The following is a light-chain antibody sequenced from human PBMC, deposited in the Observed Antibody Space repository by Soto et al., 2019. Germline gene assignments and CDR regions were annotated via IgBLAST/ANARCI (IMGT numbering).Light chain of an antibody. J-gene: IGKJ3*01. CDR3: QQSYSTPRT. V-gene: IGKV1-39*01. CDR2: AAS. Sequence: DIQMTQSPSSLSASVGDRVTITCRASQSISSYLNWYQQKPGKAPKLLIYAASSLQSGVPSRFGDSGSGTDFTLTISSLQPEDFATYYCQQSYSTPRTFGPGNKVDIK. CDR1: QSISSY.